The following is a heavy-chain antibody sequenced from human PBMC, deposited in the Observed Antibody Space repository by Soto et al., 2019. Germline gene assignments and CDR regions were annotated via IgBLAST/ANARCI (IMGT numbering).Heavy chain of an antibody. D-gene: IGHD6-19*01. V-gene: IGHV3-48*03. CDR1: RFTFSRYE. Sequence: GGSLRLSCAASRFTFSRYEMNWVRQSPGKGLEWVASISSSGTSIYYADSVKGRFSISRDNDKNSVYLAMNSLRVDDTAVYYCARDRGYTSGSYGGAFDFWGQGTLVTVSS. CDR2: ISSSGTSI. J-gene: IGHJ4*02. CDR3: ARDRGYTSGSYGGAFDF.